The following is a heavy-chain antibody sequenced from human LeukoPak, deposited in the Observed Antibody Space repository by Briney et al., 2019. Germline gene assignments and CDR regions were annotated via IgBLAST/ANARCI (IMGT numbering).Heavy chain of an antibody. J-gene: IGHJ6*02. CDR2: IYHSGST. CDR3: ARVPSRMGSSYVYYGMDV. CDR1: GGSITPYY. V-gene: IGHV4-59*01. Sequence: SETLSLTCTVSGGSITPYYWGWIRQPPGQGLEWIGYIYHSGSTNYNPSLKSRLIISIDTSKYQFSLRLISVTAADTAVYYCARVPSRMGSSYVYYGMDVWGQGTTVTVSS. D-gene: IGHD1-26*01.